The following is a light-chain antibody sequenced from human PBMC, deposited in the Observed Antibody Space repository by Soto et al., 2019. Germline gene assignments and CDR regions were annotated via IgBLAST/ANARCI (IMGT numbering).Light chain of an antibody. CDR2: DVS. Sequence: QSALTQPAPVSGSPGQSITISCTGTSSDVGGYNYVSWYQQHPGKAPQLMIYDVSNRPSGVSDRFSGSKSGNTASLTISGLPAEDEADYYCRSYNSSNTLVFGGGTKLTVL. V-gene: IGLV2-14*03. J-gene: IGLJ2*01. CDR3: RSYNSSNTLV. CDR1: SSDVGGYNY.